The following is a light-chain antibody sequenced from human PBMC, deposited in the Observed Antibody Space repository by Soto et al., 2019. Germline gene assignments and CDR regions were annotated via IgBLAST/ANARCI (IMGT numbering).Light chain of an antibody. CDR3: QQHRDLPLT. V-gene: IGKV1-33*01. Sequence: DIQMTQSPSSLSTSIGDRVTVTCQASQDISDSLNWYQQKPGKAPKPLIYDASNLETGVPSRFSGSGFGTDFTFTISSLQPEDLATYFCQQHRDLPLTFGGGTKVDIK. CDR2: DAS. J-gene: IGKJ4*01. CDR1: QDISDS.